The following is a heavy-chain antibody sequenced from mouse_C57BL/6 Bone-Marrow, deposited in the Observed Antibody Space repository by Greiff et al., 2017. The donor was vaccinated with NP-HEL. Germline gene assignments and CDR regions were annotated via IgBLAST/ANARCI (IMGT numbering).Heavy chain of an antibody. CDR1: GYSFTGYY. D-gene: IGHD2-4*01. V-gene: IGHV1-42*01. CDR3: ASGDYPYAMDY. Sequence: VQLKQSGPELVKPGASVKISCKASGYSFTGYYMNWVKQSPEKSLEWIGEINPSTGGTTYNQKFKAKATLTVDKSSSTAYMQLKSLTSEDSAVYYCASGDYPYAMDYWGQGTSVTVSS. CDR2: INPSTGGT. J-gene: IGHJ4*01.